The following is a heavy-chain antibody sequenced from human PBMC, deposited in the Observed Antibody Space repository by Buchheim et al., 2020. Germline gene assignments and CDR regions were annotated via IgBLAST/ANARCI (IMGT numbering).Heavy chain of an antibody. CDR2: IDWDDDK. Sequence: QVTLKESGPALVKPTQTLTLTCTFSGFSLTTSGMRVSWIRQPPGKALEWLARIDWDDDKFYSTSLKTRLTIPKDTSKNQVVLTMTNMDQVDTATYYCARMRRAYDYFDYWGQGTL. J-gene: IGHJ4*02. CDR1: GFSLTTSGMR. CDR3: ARMRRAYDYFDY. D-gene: IGHD5-12*01. V-gene: IGHV2-70*04.